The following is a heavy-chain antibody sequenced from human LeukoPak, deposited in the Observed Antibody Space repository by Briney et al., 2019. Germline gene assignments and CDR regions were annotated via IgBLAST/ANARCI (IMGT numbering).Heavy chain of an antibody. CDR2: INPSGGST. CDR3: ARVATILPQWSHAFDI. V-gene: IGHV1-46*01. J-gene: IGHJ3*02. CDR1: GYTFTRYY. Sequence: ASVKVSCKASGYTFTRYYMHWVRQAPGQGLEWMGIINPSGGSTSYAQKFQGRVTMTRDTSTSTVYMELSSLRSEDTAVYYCARVATILPQWSHAFDIWGQGTMVTVSS. D-gene: IGHD5-12*01.